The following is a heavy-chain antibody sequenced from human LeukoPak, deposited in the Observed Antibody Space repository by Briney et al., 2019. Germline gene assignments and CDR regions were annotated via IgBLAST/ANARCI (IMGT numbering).Heavy chain of an antibody. CDR2: ISSSGSGSTI. CDR1: GSTFSGFE. D-gene: IGHD7-27*01. Sequence: GGSLRLSCVVSGSTFSGFEMNWVRQAPGKGLEWVSYISSSGSGSTIFYADSVKGRFTISRDNAKNSLYLQMNSLRAEDTAVYYCARVLGFFDYWGQGTLVTVSS. V-gene: IGHV3-48*03. J-gene: IGHJ4*02. CDR3: ARVLGFFDY.